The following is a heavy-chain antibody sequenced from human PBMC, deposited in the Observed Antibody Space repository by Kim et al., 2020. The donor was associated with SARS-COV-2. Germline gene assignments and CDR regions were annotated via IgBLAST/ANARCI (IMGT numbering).Heavy chain of an antibody. V-gene: IGHV3-33*01. D-gene: IGHD4-17*01. J-gene: IGHJ4*02. CDR3: ARGVYGALGAAEY. CDR2: IWSDGSKE. CDR1: GFPFSRYA. Sequence: GGSLRLSCTASGFPFSRYAMHWVRQAPGKGLEWVAVIWSDGSKEYYRDSVKGRFTISRDNSKNTLYLQVHSLRVDDTAIYYCARGVYGALGAAEYWGRGT.